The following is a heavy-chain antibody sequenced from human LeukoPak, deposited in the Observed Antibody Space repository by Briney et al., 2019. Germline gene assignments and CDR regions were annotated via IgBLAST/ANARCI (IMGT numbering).Heavy chain of an antibody. Sequence: GRSLRLSCAASGFTFSSYGMHWVRQAPGKGLEWVAVIWYDGSNKYYADSVKGRFTISRDNSKNTLYLQMSSLRAEDTAVYYCADCSGGSCYSKYWGQGTLVTVSS. CDR1: GFTFSSYG. CDR2: IWYDGSNK. V-gene: IGHV3-33*01. J-gene: IGHJ4*02. CDR3: ADCSGGSCYSKY. D-gene: IGHD2-15*01.